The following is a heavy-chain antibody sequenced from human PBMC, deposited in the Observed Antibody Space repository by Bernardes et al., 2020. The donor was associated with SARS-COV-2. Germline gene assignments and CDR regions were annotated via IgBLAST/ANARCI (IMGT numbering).Heavy chain of an antibody. J-gene: IGHJ4*02. D-gene: IGHD3-16*01. V-gene: IGHV1-18*01. CDR1: GYSFSSYG. CDR3: AKRGGYSFDY. CDR2: ISAYNGNI. Sequence: SVKVSCKASGYSFSSYGVIGVRQAPGQGLEWMGWISAYNGNIEYAQKFQGRVTMTTDTSANTGYMDLRSLRSDDTAVYYCAKRGGYSFDYWGQGTTVIVSS.